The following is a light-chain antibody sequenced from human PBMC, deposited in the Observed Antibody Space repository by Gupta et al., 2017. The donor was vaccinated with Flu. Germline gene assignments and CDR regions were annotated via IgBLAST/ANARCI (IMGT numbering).Light chain of an antibody. J-gene: IGKJ2*03. CDR3: QQEGNSPYS. CDR1: QSVRSSY. V-gene: IGKV3-20*01. Sequence: EIVLTQSPGTLSLSPGERATLSCRARQSVRSSYLAWYQQKPGQPPRLLIYGASSRATGIPDRFSGSGSGTDFTLTISRLEPEDFAVYYCQQEGNSPYSFGQGTKLEIK. CDR2: GAS.